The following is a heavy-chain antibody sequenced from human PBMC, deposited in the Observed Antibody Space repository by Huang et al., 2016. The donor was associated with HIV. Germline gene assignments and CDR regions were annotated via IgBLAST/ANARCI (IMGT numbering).Heavy chain of an antibody. CDR1: CYTLTELS. D-gene: IGHD2-21*01. CDR3: ATGFDTYYDI. J-gene: IGHJ3*02. V-gene: IGHV1-24*01. Sequence: QVQLVQSGAEVKKPGASVTVSCNVSCYTLTELSIHWVRQAPGTGLEWMGGFAPAQGETNYAQNVQGRVTMTEDTSTDTAYMELNSLRSEDTAVYYCATGFDTYYDIWGQGTMVIASS. CDR2: FAPAQGET.